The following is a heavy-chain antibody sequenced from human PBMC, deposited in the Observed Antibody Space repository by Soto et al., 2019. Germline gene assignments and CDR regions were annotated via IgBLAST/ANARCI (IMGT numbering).Heavy chain of an antibody. CDR2: IRSKAYGGTT. V-gene: IGHV3-49*03. D-gene: IGHD1-26*01. CDR1: GFTFGDYA. CDR3: TSRSICLVVGTPYACLDL. Sequence: GYLRLSCTASGFTFGDYAMSWFRQAPGKGLEWVGFIRSKAYGGTTEYAASVKGRFTISRDDSKSIAYLQMNSLKTEDTAVYYCTSRSICLVVGTPYACLDLWCKGTLVTGSS. J-gene: IGHJ5*02.